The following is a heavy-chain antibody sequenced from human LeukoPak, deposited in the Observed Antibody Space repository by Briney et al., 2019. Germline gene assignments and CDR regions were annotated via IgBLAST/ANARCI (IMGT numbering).Heavy chain of an antibody. D-gene: IGHD1-26*01. CDR2: IHHSGST. J-gene: IGHJ4*02. Sequence: PSETLSLTCAVSGGSISTDNWWTWVRQPPGKGLEWIGGIHHSGSTNYNPSLKSRVTIIVDKSKNQFSLTLISVTAADTAVYYCSRESGAFCPFGYWGQGTLVTVSS. V-gene: IGHV4-4*02. CDR3: SRESGAFCPFGY. CDR1: GGSISTDNW.